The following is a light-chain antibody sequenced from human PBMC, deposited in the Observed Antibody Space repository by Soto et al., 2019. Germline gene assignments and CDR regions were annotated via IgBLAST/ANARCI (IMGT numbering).Light chain of an antibody. CDR2: RAS. CDR3: HRYRSEST. CDR1: QSINNW. V-gene: IGKV1-5*03. J-gene: IGKJ1*01. Sequence: DIRMTQSPSTLSASVGDRVTITCRASQSINNWLAWYQQKPGKAPKLLIYRASSLENGVPSRFSGRGSGTAFIFTITSLQPDDFATYYCHRYRSESTFDQGNTVELK.